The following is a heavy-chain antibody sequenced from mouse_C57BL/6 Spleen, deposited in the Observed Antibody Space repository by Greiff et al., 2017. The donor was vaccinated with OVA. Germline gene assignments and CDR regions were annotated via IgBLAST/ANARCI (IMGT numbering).Heavy chain of an antibody. J-gene: IGHJ2*01. Sequence: EVMLVESGGGLVQPGGSLSLSCAASGFTFTDYYMSWVRQPPGKALEWLGFIRNKANGYTTAYSASVKGRFTISRDNSQSILYLQMNALRAEDSATEYGARAQLGLWGAFDYWGQGTTLTVSS. D-gene: IGHD4-1*02. CDR3: ARAQLGLWGAFDY. V-gene: IGHV7-3*01. CDR1: GFTFTDYY. CDR2: IRNKANGYTT.